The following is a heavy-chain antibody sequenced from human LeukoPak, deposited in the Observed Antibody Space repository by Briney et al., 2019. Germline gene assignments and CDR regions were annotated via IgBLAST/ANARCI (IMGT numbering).Heavy chain of an antibody. CDR2: ISSNGGST. CDR3: ATDHGY. V-gene: IGHV3-64*01. J-gene: IGHJ4*02. Sequence: GGSLRLSCAASGFTFSSYAMHWVRQAPGKGLEYVSAISSNGGSTYYANSVKGRFTISRDNSKNTLYLQMGSLRAEDMAVYCCATDHGYWGQGTLVTVSS. CDR1: GFTFSSYA.